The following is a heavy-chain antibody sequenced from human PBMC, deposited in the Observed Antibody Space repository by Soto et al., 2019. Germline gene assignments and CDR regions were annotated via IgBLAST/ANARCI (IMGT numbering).Heavy chain of an antibody. D-gene: IGHD4-17*01. CDR2: ISWNSCSI. CDR3: AKDIKLATVTTFSLFDY. CDR1: GFTFDDYA. J-gene: IGHJ4*02. V-gene: IGHV3-9*01. Sequence: EVQLVESGGGLVQPGRSLRLSCAASGFTFDDYAMHWVRQAPGKGLEWVSGISWNSCSIGYADSVKGRFTISRDNAKNSLYLQMNSLRAEDTALYYCAKDIKLATVTTFSLFDYWGQGTLVTVSS.